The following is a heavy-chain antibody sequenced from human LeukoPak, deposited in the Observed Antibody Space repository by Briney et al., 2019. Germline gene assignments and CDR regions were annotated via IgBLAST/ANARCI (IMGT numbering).Heavy chain of an antibody. D-gene: IGHD5-24*01. CDR2: ISYDGSNK. J-gene: IGHJ4*02. V-gene: IGHV3-30-3*01. Sequence: PGGSLRLSCAASGFTFSSYAMHWVRQAPGKGLEWVAVISYDGSNKYYADSVKGRFTISRDNSKNTLYLQMNSLRAEDTAVYYCAKEGRSLQTYWGQGTLVTVSS. CDR1: GFTFSSYA. CDR3: AKEGRSLQTY.